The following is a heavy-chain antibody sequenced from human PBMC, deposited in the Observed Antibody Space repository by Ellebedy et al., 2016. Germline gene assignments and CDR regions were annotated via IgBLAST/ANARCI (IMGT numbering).Heavy chain of an antibody. J-gene: IGHJ4*02. V-gene: IGHV3-43*01. CDR1: GFKFHEYT. D-gene: IGHD3-3*01. CDR2: ISLNGGST. Sequence: GGSLRLXXAASGFKFHEYTMHWFRQTPGKGLEWVSLISLNGGSTYYADSVKGRFTISRDKSRNSLYLQMDTLRTEDTALYYCAKDRYDFWSGYYLTDYWGQGTLVTVSS. CDR3: AKDRYDFWSGYYLTDY.